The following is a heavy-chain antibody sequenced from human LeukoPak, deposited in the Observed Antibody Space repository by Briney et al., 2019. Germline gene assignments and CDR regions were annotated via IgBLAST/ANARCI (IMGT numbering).Heavy chain of an antibody. J-gene: IGHJ4*02. CDR3: ARGRAVANYFDY. D-gene: IGHD6-19*01. CDR2: ISWNSNTI. V-gene: IGHV3-9*01. Sequence: GRSLRLSCVASGFTFDDYAMPWVRQGPGKGLEWVSGISWNSNTIRYADSVKGRFTLSRDNAKSSLVLEMNSLKDEDTAFYYCARGRAVANYFDYWGQGILVTVSS. CDR1: GFTFDDYA.